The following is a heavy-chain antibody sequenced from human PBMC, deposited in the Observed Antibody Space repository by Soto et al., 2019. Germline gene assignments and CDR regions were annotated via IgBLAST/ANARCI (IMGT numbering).Heavy chain of an antibody. V-gene: IGHV1-69*01. J-gene: IGHJ6*02. CDR1: GGTFSSYA. CDR2: IIPISETT. CDR3: ARSQGSSTSLEIYYYYYYGMDV. Sequence: QVQLVQSGAEVKKPGSSVKVSCKAAGGTFSSYAISWVRQAPGQGLEWMGGIIPISETTNYAQKFQGRVPITPDESKRTAYMELLSLRSEDPAVYYCARSQGSSTSLEIYYYYYYGMDVWGQGTTVTVSS. D-gene: IGHD2-2*01.